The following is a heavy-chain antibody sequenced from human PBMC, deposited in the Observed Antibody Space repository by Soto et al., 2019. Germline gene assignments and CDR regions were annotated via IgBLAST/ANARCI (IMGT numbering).Heavy chain of an antibody. CDR3: ARDRIAAAGSPGEDY. V-gene: IGHV1-69*13. D-gene: IGHD6-13*01. Sequence: SVKVSCKASGGTFSSYAISWVRQAPGQGLEWMGGIIPIFGTANYAQKFQGRVTITAHESTSTAYMELSSLRSEDTAVYYCARDRIAAAGSPGEDYWGQRPLVTVSS. CDR2: IIPIFGTA. J-gene: IGHJ4*02. CDR1: GGTFSSYA.